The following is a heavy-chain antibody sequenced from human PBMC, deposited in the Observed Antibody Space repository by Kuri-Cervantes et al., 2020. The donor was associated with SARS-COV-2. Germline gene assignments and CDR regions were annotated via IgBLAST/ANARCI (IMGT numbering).Heavy chain of an antibody. V-gene: IGHV3-7*01. J-gene: IGHJ6*02. CDR2: IKQDGSEK. CDR3: VRDSGDYYYGMDV. CDR1: GFTFSNAW. Sequence: GESLKISCAASGFTFSNAWMSWVRQAPGKGLEWVANIKQDGSEKYYVDSVKGRFTNSRDNAKNSLYLQMNSLRAEDTAVYYCVRDSGDYYYGMDVWGQGTTVTVSS.